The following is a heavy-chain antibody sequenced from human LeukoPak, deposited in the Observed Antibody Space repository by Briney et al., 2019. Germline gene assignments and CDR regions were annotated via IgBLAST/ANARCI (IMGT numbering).Heavy chain of an antibody. J-gene: IGHJ4*02. CDR2: IYPEDSDI. D-gene: IGHD6-6*01. CDR1: GYRFTSYW. Sequence: ESLKISCKGSGYRFTSYWIAWVRQMPGKGLEWMGIIYPEDSDIRYNPSFQGQVTISADKSISTAYLQWSSLKASDTAIYYCARRADRSSSDYWGQGTLATVSS. V-gene: IGHV5-51*01. CDR3: ARRADRSSSDY.